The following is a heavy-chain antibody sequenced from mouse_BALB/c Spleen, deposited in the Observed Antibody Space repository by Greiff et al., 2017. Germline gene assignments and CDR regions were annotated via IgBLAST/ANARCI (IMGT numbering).Heavy chain of an antibody. Sequence: VQLQESGPGLVAPSQSLSITCTVSGFSLTSYGVHWVRQPPGKGLEWLGVIWAGGSTNYNSALMSRLSISKDNSKSQVFLKMNSLQTDDTAMYYCASLYYYGSSYDWYFDVWGAGTTVTVSS. CDR2: IWAGGST. V-gene: IGHV2-9*02. CDR3: ASLYYYGSSYDWYFDV. CDR1: GFSLTSYG. D-gene: IGHD1-1*01. J-gene: IGHJ1*01.